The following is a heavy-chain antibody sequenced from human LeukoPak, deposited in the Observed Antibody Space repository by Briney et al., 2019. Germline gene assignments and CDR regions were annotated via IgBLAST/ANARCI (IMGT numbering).Heavy chain of an antibody. CDR1: GYSISSGYS. CDR3: ARDITIFGRGDAFDI. V-gene: IGHV4-38-2*02. CDR2: IYHSGST. Sequence: SETLSLTCTVSGYSISSGYSWGWIRQPPGKGLDWIGSIYHSGSTYYNPSLKSRVTVSVDTSKNQFSLKLSSVTAADTAVYYCARDITIFGRGDAFDIWGQGTMVTVSS. D-gene: IGHD3-3*01. J-gene: IGHJ3*02.